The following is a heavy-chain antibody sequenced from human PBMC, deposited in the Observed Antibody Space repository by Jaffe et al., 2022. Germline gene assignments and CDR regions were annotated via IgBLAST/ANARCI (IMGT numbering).Heavy chain of an antibody. CDR2: INSDGSST. CDR1: GFTFSSYW. V-gene: IGHV3-74*01. J-gene: IGHJ5*02. D-gene: IGHD1-26*01. Sequence: ELQLVESGGGLVQPGGSLRLSCAASGFTFSSYWMHWVRQAPGKGLVWVSRINSDGSSTSYADSVKGRFTISRDNTKNTLYLQMNSVRAEDTAVYYCVRSRGISGFDPWGQGTLVTVSS. CDR3: VRSRGISGFDP.